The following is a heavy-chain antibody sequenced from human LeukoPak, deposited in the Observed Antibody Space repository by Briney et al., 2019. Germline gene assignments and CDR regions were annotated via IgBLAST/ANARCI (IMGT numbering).Heavy chain of an antibody. CDR2: ISSSGGST. CDR1: GLSFSNYA. CDR3: AKDYYYDPVDAFDI. J-gene: IGHJ3*02. Sequence: GGSLRLSCAASGLSFSNYAMSWVRQAPGKGLEWVSAISSSGGSTYYADSVKGRFTISRDNSKNTLCLQMNSLRAEDTAVYYCAKDYYYDPVDAFDIWGQGTMVTVSS. D-gene: IGHD3-22*01. V-gene: IGHV3-23*01.